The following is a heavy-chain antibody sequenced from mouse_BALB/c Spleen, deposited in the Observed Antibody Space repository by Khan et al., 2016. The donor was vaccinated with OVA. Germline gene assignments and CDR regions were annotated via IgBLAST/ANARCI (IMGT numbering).Heavy chain of an antibody. D-gene: IGHD4-1*01. CDR1: GYIFTDYV. J-gene: IGHJ3*01. Sequence: QVRLQQSGPELVKPGASVKMSCKASGYIFTDYVMNWVKQRTGQGHEWIGQIYPGSDSTYYNEKFKDKATLTADRSSSTAYMQLNSLTSEDSAVDFCGRGGWDVFAYWGQGTLVTVSA. CDR2: IYPGSDST. V-gene: IGHV1-77*01. CDR3: GRGGWDVFAY.